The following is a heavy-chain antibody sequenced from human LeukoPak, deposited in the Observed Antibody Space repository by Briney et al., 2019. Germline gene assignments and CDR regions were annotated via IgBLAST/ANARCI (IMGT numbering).Heavy chain of an antibody. CDR3: ARVRIAVAGTYFYYMDV. J-gene: IGHJ6*03. CDR1: GGSISSYC. D-gene: IGHD6-19*01. V-gene: IGHV4-4*07. Sequence: SETQSLTCTVSGGSISSYCWSWIRQPAGKGLEWIGRICASGSTNYHPSLKSRVTMSVDTSKNQFSLRLSSVTAADTAVYYCARVRIAVAGTYFYYMDVWGKGTTVTVSS. CDR2: ICASGST.